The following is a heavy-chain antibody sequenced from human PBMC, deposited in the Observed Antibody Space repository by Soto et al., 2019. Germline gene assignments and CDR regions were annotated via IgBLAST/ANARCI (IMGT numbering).Heavy chain of an antibody. CDR3: ARGQVVAARYYYYYGMDV. D-gene: IGHD2-15*01. Sequence: SETLSLTCTVSGEYISSGYHWAWIRQPPGKGLEWIASIFHTGTTYYNPSFKSRVTISVDTSANQFALKLNSVTAADSAVYYCARGQVVAARYYYYYGMDVWGQGTTVTVSS. CDR2: IFHTGTT. J-gene: IGHJ6*02. V-gene: IGHV4-38-2*02. CDR1: GEYISSGYH.